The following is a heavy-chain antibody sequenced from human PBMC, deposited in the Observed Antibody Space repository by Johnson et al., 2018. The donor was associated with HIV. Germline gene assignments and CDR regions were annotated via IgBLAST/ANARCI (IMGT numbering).Heavy chain of an antibody. CDR1: GFTFTNFW. Sequence: VQLVESGGGLVQPGGSLRLSCAASGFTFTNFWMSWVRQAPGKGLEWVADIKQDGSEKYYLDPVKGRFTISRDNARKSLYLQMNNLRAEDTAVYYCAKDLRGYSYGLGAFDIWGQGTMVTVSS. CDR2: IKQDGSEK. D-gene: IGHD5-18*01. CDR3: AKDLRGYSYGLGAFDI. V-gene: IGHV3-7*05. J-gene: IGHJ3*02.